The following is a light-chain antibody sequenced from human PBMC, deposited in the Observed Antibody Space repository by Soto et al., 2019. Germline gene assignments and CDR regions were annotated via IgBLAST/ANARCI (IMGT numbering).Light chain of an antibody. Sequence: DIQMAQSPSTLSGSVGDRVTITCRASQTISSWLAWYQQKPGEVPKLLIYKASVLESGVPSRFSGSGSGTEFTLTISRLQPEDVATYYCQHWSFGQGTKVDI. J-gene: IGKJ1*01. V-gene: IGKV1-5*03. CDR1: QTISSW. CDR3: QHWS. CDR2: KAS.